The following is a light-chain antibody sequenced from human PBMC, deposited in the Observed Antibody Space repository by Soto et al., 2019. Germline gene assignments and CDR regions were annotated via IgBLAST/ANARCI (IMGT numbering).Light chain of an antibody. J-gene: IGLJ1*01. CDR3: TSYSSSSTQV. V-gene: IGLV2-14*03. CDR1: SSDVGGYVY. CDR2: EVS. Sequence: QSALTQPASVSGSPGQSIIISCTGTSSDVGGYVYVSWYQQHPGTAPRLIIYEVSNRPSGISNRFSGSKSGDTASLTISGLQAEDEADYYCTSYSSSSTQVFGTGTQLTVL.